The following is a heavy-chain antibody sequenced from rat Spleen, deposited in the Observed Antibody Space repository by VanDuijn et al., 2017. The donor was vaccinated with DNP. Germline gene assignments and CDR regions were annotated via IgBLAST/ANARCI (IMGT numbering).Heavy chain of an antibody. V-gene: IGHV5-22*01. CDR3: ARWYNWGYYFDY. CDR1: GFTFSDYY. CDR2: ITYDGSST. J-gene: IGHJ3*01. Sequence: EVQLVESGGGLVQPGRSLKLSCAASGFTFSDYYMAWVLQAPTRGLEWVAYITYDGSSTYYGDSVKGRFTISRDNAKSTLYLQMNSLRSEDIATYYCARWYNWGYYFDYWGQGTLVTVSS. D-gene: IGHD4-3*01.